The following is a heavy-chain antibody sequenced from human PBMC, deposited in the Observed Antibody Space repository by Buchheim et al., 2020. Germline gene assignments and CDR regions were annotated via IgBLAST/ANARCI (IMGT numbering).Heavy chain of an antibody. CDR2: IYYSGST. CDR1: GGSISSSSYY. CDR3: ASMYYEFWSGYYTGSYGMDG. Sequence: QLQLQESGPGLVKPSETLSLTCTVSGGSISSSSYYWGWIRQPPGKGLEWIGSIYYSGSTYYNPSLKSRVTISVDTSKNQFSLKLSSVTAADTAVYYCASMYYEFWSGYYTGSYGMDGWSQGTT. J-gene: IGHJ6*02. D-gene: IGHD3-3*01. V-gene: IGHV4-39*07.